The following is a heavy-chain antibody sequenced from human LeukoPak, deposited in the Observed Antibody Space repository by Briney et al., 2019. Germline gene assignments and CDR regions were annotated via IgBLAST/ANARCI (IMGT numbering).Heavy chain of an antibody. CDR1: GFTFSTYS. CDR2: ISTTGFTI. V-gene: IGHV3-48*01. Sequence: QPGGSLRLSCAASGFTFSTYSMNWVRQAPGKGLEWVSYISTTGFTIYYADSVKGRFTISRDNAKNSLYLQMNSLRADDTAVYYCARDRHYGGNSGWFDPWGQGTLVTVSS. CDR3: ARDRHYGGNSGWFDP. J-gene: IGHJ5*02. D-gene: IGHD4-23*01.